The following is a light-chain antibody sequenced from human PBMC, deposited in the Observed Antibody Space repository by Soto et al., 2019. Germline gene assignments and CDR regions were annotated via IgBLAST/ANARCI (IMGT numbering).Light chain of an antibody. J-gene: IGKJ1*01. CDR2: DAS. Sequence: EIVLTQSPATLSLSPGERATLSCRASQSVSSYLAWYQQKPGQAPRLLIYDASNRATGIPARFSGSGSGTDFTLTISSLQPEDAATYYCQKYNSAPLTFGQGTKVDI. CDR1: QSVSSY. V-gene: IGKV3-11*01. CDR3: QKYNSAPLT.